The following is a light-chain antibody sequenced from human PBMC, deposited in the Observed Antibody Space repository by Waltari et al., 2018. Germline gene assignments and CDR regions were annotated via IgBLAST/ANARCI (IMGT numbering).Light chain of an antibody. J-gene: IGLJ2*01. CDR1: DIASYS. CDR2: GEN. CDR3: QVWDATTDHVV. V-gene: IGLV3-21*02. Sequence: DDIASYSVHWYQHKSGQAPVLVVYGENDRPSVRPDRFSGSNSGNTATATLTISRVEAGDDADYYCQVWDATTDHVVFGGGTKLTVL.